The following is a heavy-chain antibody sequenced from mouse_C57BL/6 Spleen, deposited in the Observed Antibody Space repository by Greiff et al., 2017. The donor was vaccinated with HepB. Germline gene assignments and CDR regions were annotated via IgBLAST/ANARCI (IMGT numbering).Heavy chain of an antibody. J-gene: IGHJ1*03. V-gene: IGHV1-69*01. CDR2: IDPSDSYT. D-gene: IGHD2-5*01. CDR1: GYTFTSYW. CDR3: ARSSNYVYWYFDV. Sequence: VQLQQPGAELVMPGASVKLSCKASGYTFTSYWMHWVKQRPGQGLEWIGEIDPSDSYTNYNQKFKGKSTLTVDKSSSTAYMQLSSLTSEDSAVYYCARSSNYVYWYFDVWGTGTTVTVSS.